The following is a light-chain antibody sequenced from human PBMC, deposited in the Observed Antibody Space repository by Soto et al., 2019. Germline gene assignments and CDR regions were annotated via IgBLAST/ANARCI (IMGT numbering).Light chain of an antibody. CDR1: QTVSGNY. V-gene: IGKV3-20*01. CDR3: QQYGGSPPST. J-gene: IGKJ2*01. CDR2: GSS. Sequence: EIVLTQSPGILSLSPGERATLSCRASQTVSGNYLACHQQKPGQSPRLLIYGSSDRATGIPDRFNGSGSETDFTLTINRVEPEDFAVYYCQQYGGSPPSTFGQGNTLEI.